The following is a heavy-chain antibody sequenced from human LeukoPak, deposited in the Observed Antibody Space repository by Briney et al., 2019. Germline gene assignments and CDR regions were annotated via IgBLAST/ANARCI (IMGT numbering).Heavy chain of an antibody. D-gene: IGHD2-15*01. Sequence: SGPTLVKPTQTLTLTCALSGFSFGSHGVGVGCIREAPVQPLERLELDLWANDKRHNSYLKTRLTITKDTSKNQVVFTMTNMDPVDTATYYCAHSTRLPSCRGGNCYYFDYWGRGILVTVSS. CDR3: AHSTRLPSCRGGNCYYFDY. V-gene: IGHV2-5*02. CDR1: GFSFGSHGVG. J-gene: IGHJ4*02. CDR2: DLWANDK.